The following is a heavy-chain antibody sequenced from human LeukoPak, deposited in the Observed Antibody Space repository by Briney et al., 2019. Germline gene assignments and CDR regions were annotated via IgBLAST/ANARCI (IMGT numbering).Heavy chain of an antibody. CDR2: IKQDGSEK. D-gene: IGHD3-9*01. CDR3: ARDSLYYDILTGYPSPIDY. J-gene: IGHJ4*02. Sequence: GGSLRLSCAASGFTFSSYWMSWVRQAPGKGLEWVANIKQDGSEKYYVDSVKGRFTISRDNAKNSLYLQMNSLRAEDTAVYYCARDSLYYDILTGYPSPIDYWGRGTLVTVSS. CDR1: GFTFSSYW. V-gene: IGHV3-7*01.